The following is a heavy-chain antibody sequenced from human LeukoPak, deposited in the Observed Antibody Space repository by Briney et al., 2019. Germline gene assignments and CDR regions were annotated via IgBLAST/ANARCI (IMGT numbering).Heavy chain of an antibody. V-gene: IGHV1-69*05. CDR2: IIPIFGTA. J-gene: IGHJ4*02. D-gene: IGHD3-22*01. Sequence: GASVKLSCKASVGTFSSYAISWVRHAPGQGLECMGRIIPIFGTANYAQKFQGRVTSTTDESTSTAYMELSSLRSEDTAVYYCATRPRPPYYDSSGYSVWGQGTLVTVSS. CDR3: ATRPRPPYYDSSGYSV. CDR1: VGTFSSYA.